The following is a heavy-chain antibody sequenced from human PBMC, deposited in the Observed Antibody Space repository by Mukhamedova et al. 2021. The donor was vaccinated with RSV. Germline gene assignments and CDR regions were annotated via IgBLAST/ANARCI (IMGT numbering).Heavy chain of an antibody. D-gene: IGHD2-8*01. J-gene: IGHJ1*01. CDR2: IHDSGGT. Sequence: WIGSIHDSGGTYYNPFLKSRVTILRDMSKNQFSLELRSVTAADTAVYYCARRISVTYANSMALSLLHWGQVTLVIVSS. V-gene: IGHV4-39*01. CDR3: ARRISVTYANSMALSLLH.